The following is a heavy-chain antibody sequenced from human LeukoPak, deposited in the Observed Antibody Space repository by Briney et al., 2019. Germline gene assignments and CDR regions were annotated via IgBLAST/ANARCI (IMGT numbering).Heavy chain of an antibody. CDR3: AKGGAQGTYYFDY. D-gene: IGHD1-1*01. J-gene: IGHJ4*02. CDR1: GFSLSSYG. Sequence: GGSLRLSCAASGFSLSSYGMRWVRQAPGKGLEWVASIWSDGSKKYYADSVKGRFTISRDNSKNTLFLQMNSLTVEDTAVYYCAKGGAQGTYYFDYWGQGTLVTVSS. V-gene: IGHV3-30*02. CDR2: IWSDGSKK.